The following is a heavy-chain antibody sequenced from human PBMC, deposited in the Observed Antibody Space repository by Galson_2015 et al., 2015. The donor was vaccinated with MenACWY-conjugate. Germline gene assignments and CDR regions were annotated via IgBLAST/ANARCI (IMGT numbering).Heavy chain of an antibody. J-gene: IGHJ4*02. CDR2: IYPNGVTT. CDR1: GFTFSSYS. Sequence: SLRLSCAASGFTFSSYSMNWVRQAPGKGLEWVSAIYPNGVTTYYAESVKGRLTISRDNSKNTVYLQMNSLRAEDTAVYYCAKDRQPDSGWNFDYWGQGTLVTVSS. V-gene: IGHV3-23*01. CDR3: AKDRQPDSGWNFDY. D-gene: IGHD6-19*01.